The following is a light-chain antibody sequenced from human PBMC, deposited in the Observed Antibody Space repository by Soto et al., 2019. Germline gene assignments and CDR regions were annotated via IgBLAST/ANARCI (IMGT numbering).Light chain of an antibody. CDR3: QQYNNWLS. Sequence: QMTQSPSTLSASIGDRVTITCRTNESVSTWLAWYQQKPGKAPKLLIYSVSHLQSGVPSRFSGSGSGTEFSLTISSLQPDDLGTYYCQQYNNWLSFGGGTKVDIK. J-gene: IGKJ4*01. CDR2: SVS. V-gene: IGKV1-5*03. CDR1: ESVSTW.